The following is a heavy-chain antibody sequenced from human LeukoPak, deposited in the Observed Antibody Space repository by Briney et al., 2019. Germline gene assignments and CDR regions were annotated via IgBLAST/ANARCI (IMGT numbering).Heavy chain of an antibody. CDR1: GGTFSSYA. CDR2: IIPIFGTA. V-gene: IGHV1-69*13. J-gene: IGHJ6*02. CDR3: ATVRYDFWSGYSFYYYYGMDV. D-gene: IGHD3-3*01. Sequence: ASVKVSCKASGGTFSSYAISWVRQAPGQGLEWVGGIIPIFGTANYAQKFQGRVTITADESTSTAYMELSSLRSEDTAVYYCATVRYDFWSGYSFYYYYGMDVWGQGTTVTVSS.